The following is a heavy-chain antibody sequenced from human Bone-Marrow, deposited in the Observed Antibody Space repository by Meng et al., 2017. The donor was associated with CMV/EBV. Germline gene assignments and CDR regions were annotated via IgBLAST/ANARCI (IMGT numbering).Heavy chain of an antibody. J-gene: IGHJ4*02. CDR3: AKEGRIAAAVTFDY. CDR1: GFTFDDYT. CDR2: ITWDGGST. D-gene: IGHD6-25*01. V-gene: IGHV3-43*01. Sequence: SLKISCAASGFTFDDYTMHWVRQVPGKGLDWVSLITWDGGSTSYADSVKGRFTISRDNSKNSLYLQMNSLRTEDTALYYCAKEGRIAAAVTFDYWGQGTLVTVSS.